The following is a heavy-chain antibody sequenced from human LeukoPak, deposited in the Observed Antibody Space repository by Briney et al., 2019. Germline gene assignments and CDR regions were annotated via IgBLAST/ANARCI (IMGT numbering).Heavy chain of an antibody. CDR3: ARDVYSSGWNDAFDI. CDR1: GVSFRGYY. Sequence: TSETLSLTCAVYGVSFRGYYWSWIRQPPGKGLEWIGEINHSGSTNYHPSLKSRVTISVDTSKNQFSMKLSSVTAADTAVYYCARDVYSSGWNDAFDIWGQGTMVTVSS. CDR2: INHSGST. D-gene: IGHD6-19*01. J-gene: IGHJ3*02. V-gene: IGHV4-34*01.